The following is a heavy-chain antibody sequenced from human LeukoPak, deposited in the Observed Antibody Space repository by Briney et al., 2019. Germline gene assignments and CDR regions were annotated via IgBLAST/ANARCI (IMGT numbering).Heavy chain of an antibody. CDR3: ARKNDYSDYFDH. CDR2: IYQSGST. Sequence: SETLSLTCAVSGASISSGGSSWSWIRQPPGKGLEWIGYIYQSGSTYYNPSLKSRVTISVDRSKNQFSLKLSSVTAADTAVYYCARKNDYSDYFDHWGQGTLVTVSS. V-gene: IGHV4-30-2*01. D-gene: IGHD4-11*01. J-gene: IGHJ4*02. CDR1: GASISSGGSS.